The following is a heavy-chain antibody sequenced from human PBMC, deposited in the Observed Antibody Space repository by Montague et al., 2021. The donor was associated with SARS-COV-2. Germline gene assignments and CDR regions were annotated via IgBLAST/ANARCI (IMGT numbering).Heavy chain of an antibody. Sequence: SLRLSCAASGFSFDDYVMHWVRQPPGRGLEGVSLINGEGPTTPLTDSAEGLFIITRDNSKNPLYLQMNSLRTEDTAFYFCVKDMSDFDDLKAFDVWGQGTQVTVSS. CDR3: VKDMSDFDDLKAFDV. J-gene: IGHJ3*01. CDR2: INGEGPTT. CDR1: GFSFDDYV. D-gene: IGHD4-17*01. V-gene: IGHV3-43*02.